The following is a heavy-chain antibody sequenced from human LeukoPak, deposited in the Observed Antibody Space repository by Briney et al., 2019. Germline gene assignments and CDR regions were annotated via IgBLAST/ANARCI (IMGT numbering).Heavy chain of an antibody. D-gene: IGHD5-18*01. CDR3: AREGISYGPHSDY. J-gene: IGHJ4*02. V-gene: IGHV4-39*07. CDR2: IYYSGST. Sequence: PSETLSLTCTVSGGSISSSSYYWGWIRQPPGKGLEWIGSIYYSGSTYYNPSLKSRVTISVDTSKNQFSLKLSSVTAEDTAVYYCAREGISYGPHSDYWGQGTLVTVSS. CDR1: GGSISSSSYY.